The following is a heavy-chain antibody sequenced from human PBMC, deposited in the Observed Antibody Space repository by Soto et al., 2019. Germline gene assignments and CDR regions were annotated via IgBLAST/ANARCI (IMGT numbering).Heavy chain of an antibody. D-gene: IGHD2-15*01. CDR2: MSPNTGNT. Sequence: ASVEVSCKASGYTFTSYDINWVRQAPGQGLEWMGWMSPNTGNTGQAQRFQGGLTMTRNTSISTAYMGLTRLKSEDTAVYYCAISDCSGGSCYMLDYWGQGTLVTVSS. J-gene: IGHJ4*02. CDR1: GYTFTSYD. V-gene: IGHV1-8*01. CDR3: AISDCSGGSCYMLDY.